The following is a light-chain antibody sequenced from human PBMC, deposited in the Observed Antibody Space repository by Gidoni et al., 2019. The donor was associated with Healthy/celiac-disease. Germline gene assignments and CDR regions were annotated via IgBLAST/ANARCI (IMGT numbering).Light chain of an antibody. Sequence: DIQMTQSPSSLSASVGDRVTITCRASQSISSFLNWYQHKPGKAPKLLIFAASSLQSGVPSRFSGSGSGTDFTLTINSLQPEDFATYYCQQSYSTPPFTFXPXTKVDIK. CDR1: QSISSF. J-gene: IGKJ3*01. CDR3: QQSYSTPPFT. CDR2: AAS. V-gene: IGKV1-39*01.